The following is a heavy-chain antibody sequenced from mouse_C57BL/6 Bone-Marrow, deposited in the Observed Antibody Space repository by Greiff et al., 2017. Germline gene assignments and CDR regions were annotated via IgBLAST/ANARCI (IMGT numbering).Heavy chain of an antibody. CDR3: ATVGNAMDY. CDR2: IYPRSGNT. D-gene: IGHD1-1*01. Sequence: VKLVESGAELARPGASVKLSCKASGYTFTSYGISWVKQRTGQGLEWIGEIYPRSGNTYYNEKFKGKATLTADKSSSTAYMELRSLTSEDSAVYFCATVGNAMDYWGQGTSVTVSS. CDR1: GYTFTSYG. V-gene: IGHV1-81*01. J-gene: IGHJ4*01.